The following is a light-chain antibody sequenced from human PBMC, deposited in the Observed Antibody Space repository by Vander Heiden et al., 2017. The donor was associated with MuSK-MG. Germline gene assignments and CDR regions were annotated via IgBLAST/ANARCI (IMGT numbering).Light chain of an antibody. CDR2: QDT. Sequence: SFDLTQPPSVSVSPGQTASITCSGDTLGDKFASWYQQKPGQSPVLVIYQDTKRPSGIPERFSGSNSGNTATLKISGTQAMDEADYYCQAWDSSTEDLRFGGGTKLTVL. J-gene: IGLJ2*01. V-gene: IGLV3-1*01. CDR3: QAWDSSTEDLR. CDR1: TLGDKF.